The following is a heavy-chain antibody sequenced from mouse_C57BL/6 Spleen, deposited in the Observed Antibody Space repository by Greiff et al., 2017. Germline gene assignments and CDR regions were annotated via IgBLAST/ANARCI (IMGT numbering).Heavy chain of an antibody. D-gene: IGHD2-4*01. V-gene: IGHV1-52*01. Sequence: QVQLQQSGAELVRPGSSVKLSCKASGYTFTSYWMHWVKQRPIQGLEWIGNIDPSDSETHYNQKFKDKATLTVDKSSSTAYMQLSSLTSEDSAVYYCARGYDYPFAYWGQGTLVTVSA. CDR3: ARGYDYPFAY. J-gene: IGHJ3*01. CDR1: GYTFTSYW. CDR2: IDPSDSET.